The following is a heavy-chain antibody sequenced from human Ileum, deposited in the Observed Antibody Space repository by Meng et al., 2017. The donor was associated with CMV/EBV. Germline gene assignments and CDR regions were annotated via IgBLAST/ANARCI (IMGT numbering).Heavy chain of an antibody. Sequence: GESLKISCAASGFTFSGSTIHWVRQASGKGLEWVGRIRSKANSFATAYGASVKGRFTISRDDSKNTAYLEMNSLKTADTAIYYCARETTAGYYFGVDVWGQGTTVTVSS. V-gene: IGHV3-73*01. CDR2: IRSKANSFAT. CDR1: GFTFSGST. J-gene: IGHJ6*02. D-gene: IGHD1-1*01. CDR3: ARETTAGYYFGVDV.